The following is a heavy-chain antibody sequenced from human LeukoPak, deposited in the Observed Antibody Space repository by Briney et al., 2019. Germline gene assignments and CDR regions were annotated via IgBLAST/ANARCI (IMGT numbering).Heavy chain of an antibody. Sequence: PSETLSLTCTVSGGSISSYYWSWIRQPAGRGLEWIGRIYSSGSASYNPALKSRVIMSGDTSKNQLSLKLTSVTAADTAVYYCTREPLPWGQGTLVTVSS. CDR2: IYSSGSA. CDR3: TREPLP. J-gene: IGHJ4*02. CDR1: GGSISSYY. V-gene: IGHV4-4*07.